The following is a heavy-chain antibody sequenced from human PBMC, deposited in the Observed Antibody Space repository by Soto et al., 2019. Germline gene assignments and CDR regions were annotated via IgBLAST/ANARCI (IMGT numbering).Heavy chain of an antibody. CDR2: ISWNSGSI. Sequence: ESGGGLVQPGRSLRLSCAASGFTFDDYAMHWVRQAPGKGLEWVSGISWNSGSIGYADSVKGRFTISRDNAKNSLYLQMNSLRAEDTALYYCAKDYSNSPGAFDIWGQGTMVTVSS. CDR3: AKDYSNSPGAFDI. CDR1: GFTFDDYA. V-gene: IGHV3-9*01. D-gene: IGHD4-4*01. J-gene: IGHJ3*02.